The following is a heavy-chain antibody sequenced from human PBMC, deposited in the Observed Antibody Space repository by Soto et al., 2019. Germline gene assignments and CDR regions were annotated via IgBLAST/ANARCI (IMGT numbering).Heavy chain of an antibody. CDR1: GYSFTSYW. CDR3: ARLDGYNYIYYGMDV. Sequence: PGESLKISCKGSGYSFTSYWIGWVRQMPGKGLEWMGIIYPGDSDTRYSPSFQGQVTISADKSISTAYLQWSSLKASDTAMYYCARLDGYNYIYYGMDVWGQGTTVTVSS. J-gene: IGHJ6*02. V-gene: IGHV5-51*01. D-gene: IGHD5-12*01. CDR2: IYPGDSDT.